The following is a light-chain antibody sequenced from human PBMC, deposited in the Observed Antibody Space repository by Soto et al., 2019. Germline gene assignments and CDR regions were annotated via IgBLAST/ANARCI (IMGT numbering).Light chain of an antibody. CDR1: QSVSSY. J-gene: IGKJ1*01. Sequence: EIVLTQSPATLSLSPGERATLSCRASQSVSSYLAWYQQKPGQAPRLLIYDASNRATGIPARFSGSGSGTDITLTIISLDPEDLAVYYCQQRSNWPPTFGQGTKVDIK. CDR3: QQRSNWPPT. CDR2: DAS. V-gene: IGKV3-11*01.